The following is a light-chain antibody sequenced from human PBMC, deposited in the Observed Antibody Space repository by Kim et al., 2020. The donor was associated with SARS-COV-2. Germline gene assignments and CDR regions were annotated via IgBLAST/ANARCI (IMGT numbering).Light chain of an antibody. CDR1: QSITNS. Sequence: SASGGDRGSITCRASQSITNSLNWYQQKPGKAPELLIYDMSTLQTGVPSRFSGGGSGTDFTLTISSLQADDFATYYCQQSHSFPYTFGQGTKLEI. V-gene: IGKV1-39*01. J-gene: IGKJ2*01. CDR3: QQSHSFPYT. CDR2: DMS.